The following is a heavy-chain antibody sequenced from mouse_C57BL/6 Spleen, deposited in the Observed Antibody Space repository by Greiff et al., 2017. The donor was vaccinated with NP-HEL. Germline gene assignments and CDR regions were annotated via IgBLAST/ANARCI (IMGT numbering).Heavy chain of an antibody. CDR3: ARALYYYGRSSHFDY. CDR2: INPSNGGT. Sequence: VQLQQPGTELVKPGASVKLSCKASGYTFTSYWMHWVKQRPGQGLEWIGNINPSNGGTNYNEKFKSKATLTVDKSSSTAYMQLSSLTSEDSAVYSCARALYYYGRSSHFDYWGQGTTLTVSS. D-gene: IGHD1-1*01. V-gene: IGHV1-53*01. CDR1: GYTFTSYW. J-gene: IGHJ2*01.